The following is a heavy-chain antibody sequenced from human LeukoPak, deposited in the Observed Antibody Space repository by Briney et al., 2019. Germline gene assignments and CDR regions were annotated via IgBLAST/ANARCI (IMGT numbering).Heavy chain of an antibody. CDR1: GFTFSQSA. J-gene: IGHJ4*02. D-gene: IGHD3-3*01. V-gene: IGHV3-48*01. CDR2: IGTGGSLI. Sequence: GGSLGLSCAVYGFTFSQSAMNWVRQGPDKGLEWVAYIGTGGSLIVYADSVRGRFTISRDDAQNSAYLQMNSLRAEDTAIYYCARDFWNAHNWGQGTLVTVSA. CDR3: ARDFWNAHN.